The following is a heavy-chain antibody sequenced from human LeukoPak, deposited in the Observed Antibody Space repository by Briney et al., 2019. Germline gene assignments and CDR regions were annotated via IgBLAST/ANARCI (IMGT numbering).Heavy chain of an antibody. CDR3: ARGNIRFLEWLSTGRAGHFDY. J-gene: IGHJ4*02. D-gene: IGHD3-3*01. CDR1: GGSISSYY. Sequence: SETLSLTCTVSGGSISSYYWSWIRQPPGKGLEWIGEINHSGSTNYNPSLKSRVTISVDTSKNQFSLKLSSVTAADTAVYYCARGNIRFLEWLSTGRAGHFDYWGQGTLVTVSS. V-gene: IGHV4-34*01. CDR2: INHSGST.